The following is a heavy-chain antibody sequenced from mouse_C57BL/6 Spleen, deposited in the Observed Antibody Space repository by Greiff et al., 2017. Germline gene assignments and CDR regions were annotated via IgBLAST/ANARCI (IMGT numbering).Heavy chain of an antibody. D-gene: IGHD1-1*01. CDR2: IYPGDGDT. J-gene: IGHJ2*01. CDR3: ARPSLYCSSYVCFYYFDY. CDR1: GYAFSSYW. V-gene: IGHV1-80*01. Sequence: VQLQQSGAELVKPGASVKISCKASGYAFSSYWMNWVKQRPGKGLEWIGQIYPGDGDTNYTGKFKGKATLTADKSSSPAYMQLSSLTSEDSAVYFCARPSLYCSSYVCFYYFDYWGQGTTLTVSS.